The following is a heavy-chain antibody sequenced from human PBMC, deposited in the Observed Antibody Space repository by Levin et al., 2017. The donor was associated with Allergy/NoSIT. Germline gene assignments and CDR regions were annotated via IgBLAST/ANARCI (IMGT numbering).Heavy chain of an antibody. D-gene: IGHD3-9*01. V-gene: IGHV3-49*04. CDR3: TRGTDYDILTGYSYYYYYGMDV. J-gene: IGHJ6*02. CDR1: GFTFGDYA. CDR2: IRSKAYGGTT. Sequence: GESLKISCTASGFTFGDYAMSWVRQAPGKGLEWVGFIRSKAYGGTTEYAASVKGRFTISRDDSKSIAYLQMNSLKTEDTAVYYCTRGTDYDILTGYSYYYYYGMDVWGQGTTVTVSS.